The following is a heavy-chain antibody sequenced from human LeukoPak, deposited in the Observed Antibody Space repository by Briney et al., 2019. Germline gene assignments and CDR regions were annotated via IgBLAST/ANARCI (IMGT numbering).Heavy chain of an antibody. CDR2: IYPGDSDT. V-gene: IGHV5-51*01. J-gene: IGHJ4*02. CDR3: ARRSPGDYGDYAVDY. D-gene: IGHD4-17*01. Sequence: GESLKISCKGSGYSFTSYWIGWVRQMPGKGLEWMGIIYPGDSDTRYSPSFQGQVTISADKSISTAYLQWSSLKASDTAMYYCARRSPGDYGDYAVDYWGQGTLVTVSS. CDR1: GYSFTSYW.